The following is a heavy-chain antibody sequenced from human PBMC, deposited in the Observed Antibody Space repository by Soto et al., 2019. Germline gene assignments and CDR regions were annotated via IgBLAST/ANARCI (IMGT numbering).Heavy chain of an antibody. J-gene: IGHJ4*02. CDR2: ISSNGGRT. D-gene: IGHD1-26*01. CDR3: VKDRGATSDYFDY. CDR1: GFSFSYYA. Sequence: GGSLRLSCSASGFSFSYYAMHWVRQAPGKGLEYVSSISSNGGRTFYADSVKGRFTISRDNSKSTLYLQMSSLRAEDRAVYYCVKDRGATSDYFDYWGQGTLVTVSS. V-gene: IGHV3-64D*06.